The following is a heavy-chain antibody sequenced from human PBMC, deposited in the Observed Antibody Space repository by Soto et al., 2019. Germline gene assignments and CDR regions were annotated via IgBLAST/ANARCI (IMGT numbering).Heavy chain of an antibody. CDR2: ISYDGSNK. J-gene: IGHJ6*02. Sequence: GGSLRLSCAASGFTFSSYGMHWVRQAPGKGLEWVAVISYDGSNKYYADSVKGRFTISRDNSKNTLYLQMNSLRAEDTAVYYCGQRDVGGQGTTVTVSS. CDR3: GQRDV. V-gene: IGHV3-30*03. CDR1: GFTFSSYG.